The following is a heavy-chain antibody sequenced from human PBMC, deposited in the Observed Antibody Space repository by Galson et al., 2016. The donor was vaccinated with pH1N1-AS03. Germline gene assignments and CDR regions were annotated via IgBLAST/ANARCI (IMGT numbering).Heavy chain of an antibody. D-gene: IGHD2-8*01. CDR2: VSKDGNNK. Sequence: SLRLSCAVSGFTVWSSNMNWIRQDPGKGLELVALVSKDGNNKKYADSVKGRFTISRDNPKNTVYLQMNNVRAEGAAVYYCETMVDAHLMNVGDYWGQGTLVSVSS. CDR1: GFTVWSSN. CDR3: ETMVDAHLMNVGDY. J-gene: IGHJ4*02. V-gene: IGHV3-30*03.